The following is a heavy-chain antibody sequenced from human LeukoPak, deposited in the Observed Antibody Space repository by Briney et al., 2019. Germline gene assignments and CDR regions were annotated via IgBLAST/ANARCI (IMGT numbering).Heavy chain of an antibody. J-gene: IGHJ4*02. CDR2: IYPGDSDT. CDR3: ARSPNYDSLFDY. Sequence: GESLKISCKGSGYRFTSYWIAWVRPMPGKGLEWMGIIYPGDSDTRYSPSFQGQVTFSVDKSISTAYLQWSSLKASDTAMYYCARSPNYDSLFDYWGQGTLVTVSS. D-gene: IGHD3-22*01. CDR1: GYRFTSYW. V-gene: IGHV5-51*01.